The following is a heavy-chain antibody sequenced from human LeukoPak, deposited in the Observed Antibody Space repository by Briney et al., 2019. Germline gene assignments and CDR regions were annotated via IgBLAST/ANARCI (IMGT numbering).Heavy chain of an antibody. CDR2: ISNDGNNK. CDR3: AKTAGYSSLSQYYFDY. V-gene: IGHV3-30-3*01. Sequence: PGGSLRLSCAASGFTFSNYAFHWVRQAPGKGLEWVAVISNDGNNKDYGDSVKGRFTISRDNAKNSLYLQMNSLRAEDTALYYCAKTAGYSSLSQYYFDYWGQGTLVTVSS. CDR1: GFTFSNYA. J-gene: IGHJ4*02. D-gene: IGHD6-19*01.